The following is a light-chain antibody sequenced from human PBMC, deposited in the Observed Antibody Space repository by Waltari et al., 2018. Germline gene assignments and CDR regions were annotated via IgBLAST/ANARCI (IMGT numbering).Light chain of an antibody. CDR2: KAS. CDR1: QRITIW. V-gene: IGKV1-5*03. J-gene: IGKJ2*01. CDR3: QQYNSYPYT. Sequence: DIQMTQSPSTLSASIADRVTITCRASQRITIWLAWYQQKPGKAPKLLIYKASTLEGGVPSRFSGSGSGTEFTLTISSLQPDDFATYHCQQYNSYPYTFGQGTKLEIK.